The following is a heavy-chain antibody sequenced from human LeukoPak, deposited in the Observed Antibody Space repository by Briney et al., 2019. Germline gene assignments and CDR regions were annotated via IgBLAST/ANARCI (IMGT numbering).Heavy chain of an antibody. CDR3: ARGDCSSTSCYPLFDH. Sequence: SSVKVSFKASGYTYTSYVMHWVGQAPGQRGEWMGWINAGNGNTKYSQKFQGRVTITRDTSASTAYMELSSLRSEDKAVYYCARGDCSSTSCYPLFDHWGQGTLVTVSS. D-gene: IGHD2-2*01. J-gene: IGHJ5*02. CDR2: INAGNGNT. V-gene: IGHV1-3*01. CDR1: GYTYTSYV.